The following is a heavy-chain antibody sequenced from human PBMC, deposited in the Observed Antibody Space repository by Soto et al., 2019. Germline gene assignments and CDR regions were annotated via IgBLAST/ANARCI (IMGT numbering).Heavy chain of an antibody. CDR3: AHWTGYKNSYDF. J-gene: IGHJ4*02. CDR2: IYWDGDK. Sequence: QITLKESGPTLVKPTQTLTLTCTFSGFSLTTGALAVGWIRQPPGEALEWLALIYWDGDKRYSPSLKSRLTITKHTSKNHVVLTMTNLDPVDTATYYCAHWTGYKNSYDFWGQGTLVTVSS. V-gene: IGHV2-5*02. D-gene: IGHD5-18*01. CDR1: GFSLTTGALA.